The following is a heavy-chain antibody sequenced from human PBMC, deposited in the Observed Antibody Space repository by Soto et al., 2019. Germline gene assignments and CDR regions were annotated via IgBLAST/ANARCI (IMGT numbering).Heavy chain of an antibody. D-gene: IGHD3-10*01. J-gene: IGHJ6*02. CDR1: GGSISSGGYY. Sequence: SETLSLTCTVSGGSISSGGYYWSWIRQHPGKGLEWIGYIYYSGSTYYNPSLKSRVTISVDTSKNQFSLKLSSVTAADTAVYYCARDYYYGSGSNRTPYYYYGMDVWGQGTTVTVSS. V-gene: IGHV4-31*03. CDR2: IYYSGST. CDR3: ARDYYYGSGSNRTPYYYYGMDV.